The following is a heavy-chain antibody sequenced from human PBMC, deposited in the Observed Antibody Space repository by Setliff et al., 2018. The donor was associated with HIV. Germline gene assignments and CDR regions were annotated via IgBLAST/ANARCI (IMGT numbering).Heavy chain of an antibody. J-gene: IGHJ5*02. V-gene: IGHV4-61*02. CDR1: GGSISSGSYY. D-gene: IGHD3-10*02. CDR3: ARDGDYGYNYVA. CDR2: IWTSGST. Sequence: SETLSLTCTVSGGSISSGSYYWSWIRQPAGKGLEWIGRIWTSGSTNYNPSLKSRVTISVDTSKNQFSLSLSSVTAADTAVYYCARDGDYGYNYVAWGQGTFVTVSS.